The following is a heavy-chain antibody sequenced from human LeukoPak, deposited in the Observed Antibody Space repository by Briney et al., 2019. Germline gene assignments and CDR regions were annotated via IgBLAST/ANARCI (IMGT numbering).Heavy chain of an antibody. CDR1: GLPIADFA. V-gene: IGHV3-43*02. Sequence: PGGSLRLSCVASGLPIADFAMHWVRQAPGKGLEWVSLISGDGVSTFYADSVKGRFSISRDNSKNSLYLEMNSLRTEDAAMYYCGKESGKFDYWGQGTLVAVSS. J-gene: IGHJ4*02. CDR2: ISGDGVST. CDR3: GKESGKFDY.